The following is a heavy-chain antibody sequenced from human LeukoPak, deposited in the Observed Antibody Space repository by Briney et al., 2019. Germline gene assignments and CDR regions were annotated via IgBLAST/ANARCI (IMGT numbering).Heavy chain of an antibody. V-gene: IGHV4-39*07. CDR3: ARRKSFYDSSGYFDH. CDR2: IYYSGST. J-gene: IGHJ4*02. CDR1: GGSISSSSYY. Sequence: SETLSLTCTVSGGSISSSSYYWGWIRQPPGKGLEWIGSIYYSGSTYYNPSLKSRVTISVDTSKNQFSLKLNSVIAADTAVYYCARRKSFYDSSGYFDHWGRGTLVTVS. D-gene: IGHD3-22*01.